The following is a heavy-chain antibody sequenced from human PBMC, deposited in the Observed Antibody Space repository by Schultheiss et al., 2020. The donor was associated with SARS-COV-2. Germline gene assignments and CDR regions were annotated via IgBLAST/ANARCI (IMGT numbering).Heavy chain of an antibody. J-gene: IGHJ4*02. V-gene: IGHV4-4*02. D-gene: IGHD3-3*01. Sequence: GSLRLSCAVSGGSISSSNWWSWVRQPPGKGLEWIGEIYHSGSTNYNPSLKSRVTISVDKSKNQFSLKLSSVTAADTAVYYCASIITIFGVVTYFDYWGQGTLVTVSS. CDR1: GGSISSSNW. CDR3: ASIITIFGVVTYFDY. CDR2: IYHSGST.